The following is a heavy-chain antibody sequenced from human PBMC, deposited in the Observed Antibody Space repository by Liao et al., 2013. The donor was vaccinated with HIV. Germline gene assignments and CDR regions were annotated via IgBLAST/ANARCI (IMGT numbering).Heavy chain of an antibody. J-gene: IGHJ6*03. Sequence: QLLLQESGPGLVKPSETLSLTCTVSGGSISSYYWSWIRQPAGKGLEWIGRIYPSESINFNPSLKSRVTMSVDTSRNQFSLKLSSVTAADTAIYYCARGRTYYGDGGYSYHYYMDVWGKGTTVTVSS. V-gene: IGHV4-4*07. CDR2: IYPSESI. CDR3: ARGRTYYGDGGYSYHYYMDV. CDR1: GGSISSYY. D-gene: IGHD4-17*01.